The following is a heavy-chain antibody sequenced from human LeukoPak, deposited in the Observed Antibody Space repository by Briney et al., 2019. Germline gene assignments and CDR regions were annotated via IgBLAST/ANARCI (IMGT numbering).Heavy chain of an antibody. CDR1: GYTFSSYW. J-gene: IGHJ4*02. CDR2: IYPGDSDT. D-gene: IGHD6-13*01. CDR3: ARQVVATAGTYDY. Sequence: GESLKISCKGSGYTFSSYWIGWARQMPGKGLEWMGIIYPGDSDTRYSPSFQGQVTISADQSISTADLQWSSLKASDTAMYYCARQVVATAGTYDYWGLGTLVTVSS. V-gene: IGHV5-51*01.